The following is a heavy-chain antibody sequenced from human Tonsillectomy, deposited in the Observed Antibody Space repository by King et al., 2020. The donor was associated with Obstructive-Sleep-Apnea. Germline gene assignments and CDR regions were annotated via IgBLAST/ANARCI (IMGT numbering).Heavy chain of an antibody. CDR1: GGSISIYY. J-gene: IGHJ5*02. V-gene: IGHV4-59*01. CDR3: ARGVVITTNWFDP. CDR2: IYYSGVT. Sequence: QLQESGPGLVKPSETLSLTCTVSGGSISIYYWSWIRQPPGKGLEWIGYIYYSGVTKHNPSLKSRVTISVDTSKNQFSLKLSSVTAADTAVYYCARGVVITTNWFDPWGQGTLVTVSS. D-gene: IGHD3-22*01.